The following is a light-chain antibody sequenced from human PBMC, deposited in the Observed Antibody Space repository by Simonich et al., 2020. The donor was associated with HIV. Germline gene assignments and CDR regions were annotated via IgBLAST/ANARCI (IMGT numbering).Light chain of an antibody. V-gene: IGKV3-20*01. CDR3: QQFGNSPPSIT. Sequence: EIVLTQSPGTLSLSPGERATLPCRASQSLSSNYLAWYQQKPSLAPRLLIYGASSRITGIPDRVSGSGSGTDFTLTISRLEPEDFAVYYCQQFGNSPPSITFGQGTRLEIK. CDR2: GAS. J-gene: IGKJ5*01. CDR1: QSLSSNY.